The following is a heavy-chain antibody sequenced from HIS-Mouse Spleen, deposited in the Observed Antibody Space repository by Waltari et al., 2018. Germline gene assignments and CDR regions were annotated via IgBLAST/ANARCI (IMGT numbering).Heavy chain of an antibody. Sequence: QVQLVESGGGVVQPGRSLRLSCAASGFTFSRYGMHWVRQAPGKGLGWVAVIWYDGSKKYYAESVKGRFTISRDNSKNTLYLQMNSLRAEDTAVYYCAKGGLMVYAIGDYWGQGTLVTVSS. D-gene: IGHD2-8*01. CDR2: IWYDGSKK. J-gene: IGHJ4*02. V-gene: IGHV3-33*06. CDR3: AKGGLMVYAIGDY. CDR1: GFTFSRYG.